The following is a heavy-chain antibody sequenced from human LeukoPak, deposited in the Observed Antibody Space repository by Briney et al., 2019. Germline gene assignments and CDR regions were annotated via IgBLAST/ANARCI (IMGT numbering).Heavy chain of an antibody. D-gene: IGHD3-16*02. J-gene: IGHJ4*02. Sequence: SETLSLTCTVSGGSISSYYWGWIRQPPGKGLEWIGYIYYSGSTNYNPSLKSRVTISVDTSKNQFSLKLSSVTAADTAVYYCARSPANYDYVWGSYRRPYYFDYWGQGTLVTVSS. CDR2: IYYSGST. CDR3: ARSPANYDYVWGSYRRPYYFDY. CDR1: GGSISSYY. V-gene: IGHV4-59*01.